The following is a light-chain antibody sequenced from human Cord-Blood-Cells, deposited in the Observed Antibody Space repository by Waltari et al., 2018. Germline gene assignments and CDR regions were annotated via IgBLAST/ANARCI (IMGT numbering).Light chain of an antibody. Sequence: IQLTQSPSSLSASVGDRVTITCRASQGISSYLAWYPQKPGKAPKLLIYAASTLQSGVASRFSGSGSGTDFTLTISSLQPEYFATYYCQQLNSYPLTFGGGTKVEIK. V-gene: IGKV1-9*01. CDR1: QGISSY. J-gene: IGKJ4*01. CDR2: AAS. CDR3: QQLNSYPLT.